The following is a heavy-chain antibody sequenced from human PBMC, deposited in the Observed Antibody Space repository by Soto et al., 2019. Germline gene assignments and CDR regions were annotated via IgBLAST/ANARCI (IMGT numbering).Heavy chain of an antibody. J-gene: IGHJ1*01. CDR2: IYWDDDK. D-gene: IGHD4-17*01. CDR1: GFSLTTSGVS. Sequence: QITLKESGPTLVKPTQTLTLTCTFSGFSLTTSGVSVAWIRQPPGKALEWLALIYWDDDKRYRPSLESRRTITKDTSKNRVVLTMTNMDTVDTATYYCAYSRLPSTVTTSAEYFQHWGQGTLVTVSS. V-gene: IGHV2-5*02. CDR3: AYSRLPSTVTTSAEYFQH.